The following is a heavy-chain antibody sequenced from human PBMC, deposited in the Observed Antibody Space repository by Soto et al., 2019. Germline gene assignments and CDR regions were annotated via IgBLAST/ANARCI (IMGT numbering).Heavy chain of an antibody. J-gene: IGHJ4*02. CDR3: ARAITFGGVIVDYYFDY. CDR1: GFTFSSYS. Sequence: GGSLRLSCAASGFTFSSYSMNWVRQAPGKGLEWVSSISSSSSYIYYADSVKGRFTISRDNAKNSLYLQMNSLRAEDTAVYYCARAITFGGVIVDYYFDYWGQGTLVTVSS. V-gene: IGHV3-21*04. D-gene: IGHD3-16*02. CDR2: ISSSSSYI.